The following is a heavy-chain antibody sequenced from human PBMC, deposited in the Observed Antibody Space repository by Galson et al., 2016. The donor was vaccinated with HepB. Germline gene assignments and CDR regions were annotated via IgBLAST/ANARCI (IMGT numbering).Heavy chain of an antibody. CDR3: ARGRGYGEHHDY. Sequence: QSGAEVKKPGESLKISYKGSGYSFANYWITWVRQMPGKGLEWMGIIFPGDSGTRYSPSFQGQVTIPACNSINAADLQWSSLKASDTAICYCARGRGYGEHHDYWGPGPLVTVSS. D-gene: IGHD3-10*01. CDR1: GYSFANYW. J-gene: IGHJ4*02. CDR2: IFPGDSGT. V-gene: IGHV5-51*01.